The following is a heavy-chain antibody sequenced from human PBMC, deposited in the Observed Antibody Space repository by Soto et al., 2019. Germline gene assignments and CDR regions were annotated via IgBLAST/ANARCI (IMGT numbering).Heavy chain of an antibody. J-gene: IGHJ2*01. Sequence: QVQLVQSGAEVKKPGSSVKVSCKASGGTFSSYAISWVRQAPGQGLEWMGGIIPIFGTANYAQKFQGRVTITADESTSTAYMELCSLRSEDTAVYYCARDSLYSEGLPGWYFDLWGRGTLVTVSS. CDR3: ARDSLYSEGLPGWYFDL. V-gene: IGHV1-69*01. CDR1: GGTFSSYA. D-gene: IGHD2-8*01. CDR2: IIPIFGTA.